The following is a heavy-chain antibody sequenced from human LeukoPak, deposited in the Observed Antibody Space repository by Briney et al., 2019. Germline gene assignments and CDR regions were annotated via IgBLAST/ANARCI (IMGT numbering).Heavy chain of an antibody. D-gene: IGHD5-18*01. Sequence: GGSLRLSCAASGFTFSSYSMSWVRQAPGKGLEWVSRITNSGTTYYADSVKGRFTISRDDSKNTVLLQMNSLTAEDTAVYYCARGAYTAMVDFDYWGQGTLVTVSS. V-gene: IGHV3-23*01. CDR1: GFTFSSYS. J-gene: IGHJ4*02. CDR2: ITNSGTT. CDR3: ARGAYTAMVDFDY.